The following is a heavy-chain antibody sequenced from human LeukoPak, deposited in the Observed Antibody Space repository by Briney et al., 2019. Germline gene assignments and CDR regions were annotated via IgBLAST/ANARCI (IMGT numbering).Heavy chain of an antibody. J-gene: IGHJ4*02. CDR1: GYTFRSYE. D-gene: IGHD4-23*01. Sequence: ASVKVSRKASGYTFRSYEINWVRQAPGQGLEWVGWIHPNSGKTGYAQKFQGRVTMTRDTSTETAFMELSSLKFDDTAIFYCARGHYGGNRYFDIWGQGTLVTVSS. V-gene: IGHV1-8*01. CDR3: ARGHYGGNRYFDI. CDR2: IHPNSGKT.